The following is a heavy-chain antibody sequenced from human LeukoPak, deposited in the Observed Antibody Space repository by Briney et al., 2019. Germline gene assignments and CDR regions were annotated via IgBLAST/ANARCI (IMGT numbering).Heavy chain of an antibody. CDR3: ARTTTTFDD. CDR2: VSDTGST. D-gene: IGHD4-11*01. J-gene: IGHJ4*01. V-gene: IGHV4-59*01. Sequence: SETLSLTCTVSGGSTNSYYWSWIRQPPGKGLEWIGYVSDTGSTNYNPSLKSRVTISVDTSKNQFYLKLTSVTAADTAVYYCARTTTTFDDWGHGTLVTVSS. CDR1: GGSTNSYY.